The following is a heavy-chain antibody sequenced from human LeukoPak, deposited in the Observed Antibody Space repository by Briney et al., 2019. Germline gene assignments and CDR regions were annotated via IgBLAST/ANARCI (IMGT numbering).Heavy chain of an antibody. CDR3: ARGASVVTPGGWFDP. V-gene: IGHV1-2*06. J-gene: IGHJ5*02. CDR1: GYTFTGYY. Sequence: ASVKVSCKASGYTFTGYYMHWVRQAPGQGLEWMGRINPNSGGTNYAQKFQGRVTMTRDTSISTAYMELSRLRSDDTAVYYCARGASVVTPGGWFDPWGQGTQVTVSS. D-gene: IGHD4-23*01. CDR2: INPNSGGT.